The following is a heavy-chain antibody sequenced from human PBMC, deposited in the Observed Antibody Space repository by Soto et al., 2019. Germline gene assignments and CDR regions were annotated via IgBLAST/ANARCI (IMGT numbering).Heavy chain of an antibody. D-gene: IGHD6-13*01. Sequence: ASVKVSCKASGYTFTSYDINWVRQATGQGLEWMGWMNPNSGNTGYAQKFQGRVTMTRNTSISTAYMELSSLRSEDTAVYYCARASAAAGRWYYYGMDVWGQGTTVTVS. J-gene: IGHJ6*02. CDR1: GYTFTSYD. CDR2: MNPNSGNT. CDR3: ARASAAAGRWYYYGMDV. V-gene: IGHV1-8*01.